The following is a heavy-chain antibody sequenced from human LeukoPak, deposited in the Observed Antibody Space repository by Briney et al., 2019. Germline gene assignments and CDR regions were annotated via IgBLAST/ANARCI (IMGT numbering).Heavy chain of an antibody. V-gene: IGHV3-7*01. CDR2: INQDGSEK. J-gene: IGHJ4*02. Sequence: GGSLRLSCEASGFTFRTFWMSWVRQAPGKGLEWVANINQDGSEKYYVDSVRGRFTTSRDNAKNSLYLQMNSLRDEDTALYYCARGGRVHFDYWGQGTLVTVSS. CDR3: ARGGRVHFDY. CDR1: GFTFRTFW.